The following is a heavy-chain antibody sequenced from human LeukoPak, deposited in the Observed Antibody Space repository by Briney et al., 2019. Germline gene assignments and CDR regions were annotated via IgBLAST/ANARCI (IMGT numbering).Heavy chain of an antibody. CDR2: IYHGGST. D-gene: IGHD2-21*02. CDR3: ARDLASCAGDCYFDGFDY. J-gene: IGHJ4*02. Sequence: RSSETLSLTCTVSGYSISSGYYWGWIRQSPGKGLEWIGSIYHGGSTYYNPSLRSRVIVSVDTSKNHFSLKMSSVTAADTAVYYCARDLASCAGDCYFDGFDYWGQGTLVTVSS. CDR1: GYSISSGYY. V-gene: IGHV4-38-2*02.